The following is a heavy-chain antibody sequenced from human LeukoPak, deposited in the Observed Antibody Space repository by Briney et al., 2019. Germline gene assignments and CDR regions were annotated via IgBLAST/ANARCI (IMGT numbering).Heavy chain of an antibody. D-gene: IGHD6-13*01. V-gene: IGHV4-39*01. J-gene: IGHJ4*02. CDR3: ARKCGASSSWHYFDY. Sequence: PSETLSLTCTVSGGSISSSSYYWGWIRQPPGKGLEWIGSIYYSGSTYYNPSLKSRVTISVDTSKNQFSLKLSSVTAADTAVYYCARKCGASSSWHYFDYWGQGTLVTVSS. CDR1: GGSISSSSYY. CDR2: IYYSGST.